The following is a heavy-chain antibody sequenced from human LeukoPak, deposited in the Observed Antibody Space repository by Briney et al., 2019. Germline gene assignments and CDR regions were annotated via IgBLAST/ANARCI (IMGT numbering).Heavy chain of an antibody. CDR2: IYYSGST. CDR3: ARDLVPGTTGY. CDR1: GGSISSYY. J-gene: IGHJ4*02. V-gene: IGHV4-59*01. Sequence: SETLSLTCTVSGGSISSYYWSWIRQPPGKGLEWIGYIYYSGSTNYNPSLKSRVTISVDTSKNQFSLKPSSVTAADTAVYYCARDLVPGTTGYWGQGTLVTVSS. D-gene: IGHD1-1*01.